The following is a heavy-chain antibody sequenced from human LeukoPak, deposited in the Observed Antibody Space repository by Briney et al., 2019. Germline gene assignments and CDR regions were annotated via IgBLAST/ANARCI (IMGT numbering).Heavy chain of an antibody. CDR3: ARDSNNYYYYMDV. J-gene: IGHJ6*03. Sequence: GSLRLSCAASGFTFSSYWMSWVRQAPGKGLEWVAKIKQDGSEKYYVDSVKGQFTISRDNAKNSLYLQMNSLRAEDTSVYYCARDSNNYYYYMDVWGKGTTVTVSS. CDR1: GFTFSSYW. V-gene: IGHV3-7*01. CDR2: IKQDGSEK. D-gene: IGHD3-3*02.